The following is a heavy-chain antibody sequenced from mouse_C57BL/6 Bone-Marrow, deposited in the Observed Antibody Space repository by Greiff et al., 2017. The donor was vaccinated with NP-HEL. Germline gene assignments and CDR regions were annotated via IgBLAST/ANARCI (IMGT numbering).Heavy chain of an antibody. J-gene: IGHJ3*01. CDR3: ARHEDYYDYDGWFAY. V-gene: IGHV1-62-2*01. CDR1: GYTFTEYT. CDR2: FYPGSGSI. Sequence: QVQLKESGAELVKPGASVKLSCKASGYTFTEYTIHWVKQRSGQGLEWIGWFYPGSGSIKYNEKFKDKATLTADKSSSTVYMEHSRLTSEDSAVYFCARHEDYYDYDGWFAYWGQGTLVTVSA. D-gene: IGHD2-4*01.